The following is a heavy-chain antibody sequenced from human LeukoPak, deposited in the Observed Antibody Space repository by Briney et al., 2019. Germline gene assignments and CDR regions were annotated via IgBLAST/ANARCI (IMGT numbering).Heavy chain of an antibody. J-gene: IGHJ4*02. CDR2: VSAYNGNT. V-gene: IGHV1-18*01. CDR3: ARGPLSGSYGDY. D-gene: IGHD1-26*01. Sequence: ASVKVSCKASGYSFTSYGISWVRQAPGQGLEWMGWVSAYNGNTDYAQKFQGRVTMTTDTSTTTAYMELRCLKSDDTAVYYCARGPLSGSYGDYWGQGTLVTVSS. CDR1: GYSFTSYG.